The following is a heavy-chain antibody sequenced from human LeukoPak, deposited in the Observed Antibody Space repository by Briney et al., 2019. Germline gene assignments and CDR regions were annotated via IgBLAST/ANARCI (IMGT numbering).Heavy chain of an antibody. CDR3: ARVLKSYGSGSYLSN. CDR2: IYYSGST. J-gene: IGHJ4*02. V-gene: IGHV4-39*07. D-gene: IGHD3-10*01. CDR1: GGSISSSRYY. Sequence: SETLSLTCTVSGGSISSSRYYWGWIRQPPGKGLEWIGSIYYSGSTYYHPSLKSRVTISVDPSKNQFSLKLSSVTAADSAVYDCARVLKSYGSGSYLSNWGQGTLVTVSS.